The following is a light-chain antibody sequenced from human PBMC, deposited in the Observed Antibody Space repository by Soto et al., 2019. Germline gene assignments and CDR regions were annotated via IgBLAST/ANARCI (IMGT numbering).Light chain of an antibody. V-gene: IGLV2-14*01. CDR3: KSYTNSSSWV. J-gene: IGLJ3*02. CDR2: EVS. CDR1: ISDVGYYNY. Sequence: QSLLTQPASVSGSLGQSITISCTGTISDVGYYNYVSWNQHHPGKAPQLMIYEVSYRPSGVSNRFSGSKSGNTASLTISGLQAEDEAEYYCKSYTNSSSWVFGGGTQLTVL.